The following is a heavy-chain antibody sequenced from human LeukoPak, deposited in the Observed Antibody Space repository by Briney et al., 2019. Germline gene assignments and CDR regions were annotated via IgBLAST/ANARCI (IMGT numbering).Heavy chain of an antibody. J-gene: IGHJ4*02. V-gene: IGHV1-24*01. Sequence: ASVKVSCRVSGYTLTALSMHWVRQAPGKGLEWMGGFDPDTVETIYAQKFQGRVTMTEDTSTDTAYMDLSSLRSEDTAVYYCAGERGEEYSSGWYKTNYFYNWGQGIRVTVSS. CDR2: FDPDTVET. CDR3: AGERGEEYSSGWYKTNYFYN. D-gene: IGHD6-19*01. CDR1: GYTLTALS.